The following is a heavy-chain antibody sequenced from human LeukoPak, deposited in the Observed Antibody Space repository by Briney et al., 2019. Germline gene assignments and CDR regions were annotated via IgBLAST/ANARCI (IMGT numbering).Heavy chain of an antibody. V-gene: IGHV3-7*01. D-gene: IGHD4-17*01. J-gene: IGHJ4*02. CDR2: IKQDGSQ. Sequence: GGSLRLSCAASGFTFSRHWMGWVSQAPGRGLEWQASIKQDGSQYYVDSVKGRFFISRENAKNSVSLQMNSLRGEDTAVYYCARGPDFGDRLDYFDYWGQGTLVTVS. CDR3: ARGPDFGDRLDYFDY. CDR1: GFTFSRHW.